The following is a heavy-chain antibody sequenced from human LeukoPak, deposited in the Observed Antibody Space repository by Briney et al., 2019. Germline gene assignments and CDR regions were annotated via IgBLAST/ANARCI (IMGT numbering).Heavy chain of an antibody. J-gene: IGHJ4*02. Sequence: PSQTLSLTCTVSGGSISSGGYFWSWIRQHPGKGLEWIGYIYYSGITYYNPSLESRVTISVDTSKNQFSLKLSSVTAADTAVYYCARGQGMAAAGTNFDYWGQGTLVTVSS. V-gene: IGHV4-31*03. CDR2: IYYSGIT. D-gene: IGHD6-13*01. CDR1: GGSISSGGYF. CDR3: ARGQGMAAAGTNFDY.